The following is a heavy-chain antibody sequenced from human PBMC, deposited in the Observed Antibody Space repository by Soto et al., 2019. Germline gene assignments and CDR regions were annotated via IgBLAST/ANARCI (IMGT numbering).Heavy chain of an antibody. Sequence: QVQLVQSGAEVKKPGSSVKVSCKASGGTFSSYAISWVRQAPGQGLEWMGGIIPIFGTANYAQKFQGRVTITADESKSRAYRELSSLRSEDTAVYYCARAIVATIRGGYYYYGMDVWGQGTTVTVSS. J-gene: IGHJ6*02. D-gene: IGHD5-12*01. CDR2: IIPIFGTA. V-gene: IGHV1-69*12. CDR1: GGTFSSYA. CDR3: ARAIVATIRGGYYYYGMDV.